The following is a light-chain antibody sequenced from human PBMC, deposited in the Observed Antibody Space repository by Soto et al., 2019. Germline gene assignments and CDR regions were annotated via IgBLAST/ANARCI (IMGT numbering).Light chain of an antibody. V-gene: IGKV1-17*01. J-gene: IGKJ4*01. Sequence: DIQMTQSPSSLSASVGDRVTITCRASQGIGNDLGWFQQKPGKAPKRLIYCASNLQSGVPSRFSGSGSGTEFTLTISSLQPEDFATYYCLRHNSYPLTFGGGTKVEI. CDR1: QGIGND. CDR3: LRHNSYPLT. CDR2: CAS.